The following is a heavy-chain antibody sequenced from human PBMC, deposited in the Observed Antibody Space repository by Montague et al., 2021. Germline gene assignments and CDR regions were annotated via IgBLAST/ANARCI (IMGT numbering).Heavy chain of an antibody. J-gene: IGHJ5*02. CDR1: GGSFTGYY. CDR2: IDHKETV. CDR3: ARGPRGYGSGSRFDP. D-gene: IGHD3-10*01. Sequence: SETLSLTCAVSGGSFTGYYWSWIRQSPGKGLEWIGEIDHKETVTLNPSPKSRVIISLDTSKNHFSLNMTSVTAADTATYYCARGPRGYGSGSRFDPWGQGTLIVVSS. V-gene: IGHV4-34*01.